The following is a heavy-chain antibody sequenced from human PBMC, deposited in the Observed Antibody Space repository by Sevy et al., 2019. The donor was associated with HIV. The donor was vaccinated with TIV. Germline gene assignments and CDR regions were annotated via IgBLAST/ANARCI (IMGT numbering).Heavy chain of an antibody. CDR2: ISYDGSNK. Sequence: GGSLRLSCAASGFTFSSYAMHWVRQAPGKGLEWVAVISYDGSNKYYADSVKGRFTISRDNSKNTLYLQMNSLRAEDTAVYYCARARHDDYDDRGGAFDIWGQGTMVTVSS. CDR3: ARARHDDYDDRGGAFDI. CDR1: GFTFSSYA. V-gene: IGHV3-30-3*01. D-gene: IGHD4-17*01. J-gene: IGHJ3*02.